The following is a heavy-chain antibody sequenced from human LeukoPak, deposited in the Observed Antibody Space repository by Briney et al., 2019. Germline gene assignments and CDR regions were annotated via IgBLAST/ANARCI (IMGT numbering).Heavy chain of an antibody. Sequence: SETLSLTCAVYGGSFSSYYWSWIRQSPGKGLEWIAEINHRGDTNYNPSVKSRVTISVDTSKNQFSLKVTSLTAADTAVYYCARGPTISEAGYFDYWGQGTLVTVSS. D-gene: IGHD2-15*01. CDR3: ARGPTISEAGYFDY. CDR1: GGSFSSYY. V-gene: IGHV4-34*01. J-gene: IGHJ4*03. CDR2: INHRGDT.